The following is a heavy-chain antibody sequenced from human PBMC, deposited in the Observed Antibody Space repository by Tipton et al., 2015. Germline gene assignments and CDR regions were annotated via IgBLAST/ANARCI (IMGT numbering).Heavy chain of an antibody. CDR1: GDSMSRYF. CDR2: ISFSDTT. CDR3: ARDLEHGMDV. Sequence: TLSLTCSVSGDSMSRYFWHWVRQPPGKGLEWIGYISFSDTTHYNPSLKSRITISLNTSKNQFSLKMSSVTAADTAVYFCARDLEHGMDVWGQGTTVTVSS. V-gene: IGHV4-59*01. J-gene: IGHJ6*02.